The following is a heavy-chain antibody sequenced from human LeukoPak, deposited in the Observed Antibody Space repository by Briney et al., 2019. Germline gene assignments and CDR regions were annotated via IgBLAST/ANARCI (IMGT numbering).Heavy chain of an antibody. Sequence: PGRSLRLSCAASGFTFSSYAMHWVRQAPGKGLEWVAVISYDGSNKYYADSVKGRFTISRDNSKNTLYLQMNSLRAEDTAVYYCARAPVGIAAAEDYYMDVWGKGTTVTVSS. V-gene: IGHV3-30-3*01. CDR2: ISYDGSNK. CDR3: ARAPVGIAAAEDYYMDV. J-gene: IGHJ6*03. D-gene: IGHD6-13*01. CDR1: GFTFSSYA.